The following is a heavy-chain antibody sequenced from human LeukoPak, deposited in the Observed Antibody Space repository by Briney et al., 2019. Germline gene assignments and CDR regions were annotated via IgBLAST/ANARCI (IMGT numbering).Heavy chain of an antibody. J-gene: IGHJ4*02. D-gene: IGHD3-9*01. CDR2: MNPNSGNT. Sequence: ASVRVSCEASGYTFTNDDISWVRQATGQGLEWIGKMNPNSGNTGYAQKFQGRVTMTRSTSVSTVHMELNSLTSEDTAVYFCARSAPGTGYTAWGQGTLVTVSS. V-gene: IGHV1-8*01. CDR3: ARSAPGTGYTA. CDR1: GYTFTNDD.